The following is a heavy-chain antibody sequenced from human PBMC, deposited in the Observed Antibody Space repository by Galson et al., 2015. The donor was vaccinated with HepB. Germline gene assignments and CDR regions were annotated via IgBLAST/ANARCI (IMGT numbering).Heavy chain of an antibody. J-gene: IGHJ6*02. Sequence: TLSLTCTVSGGSISSGGYYWSWLRQHPGTGLEWIGYIYYSGSTYYNPSLKSRVTMSVDTSKNQFSLNLSSVTAADTAVYYCAREELQYYNLGMDVWGRGTTVTVSS. CDR2: IYYSGST. V-gene: IGHV4-31*03. D-gene: IGHD3-10*01. CDR3: AREELQYYNLGMDV. CDR1: GGSISSGGYY.